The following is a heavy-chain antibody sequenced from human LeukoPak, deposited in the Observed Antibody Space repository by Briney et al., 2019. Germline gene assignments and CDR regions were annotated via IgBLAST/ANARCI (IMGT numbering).Heavy chain of an antibody. CDR2: LYHSGST. J-gene: IGHJ4*02. Sequence: SETLSLPCSVSGGSISNRTYYWGWIRQPPGKGLEWIGSLYHSGSTYYNPSLKSRVTISVDTSKNQFSLKLSSVTAADTAVYYCVRHEPCSSSWGVNFWGPGTLVTVSS. CDR1: GGSISNRTYY. V-gene: IGHV4-39*01. D-gene: IGHD6-13*01. CDR3: VRHEPCSSSWGVNF.